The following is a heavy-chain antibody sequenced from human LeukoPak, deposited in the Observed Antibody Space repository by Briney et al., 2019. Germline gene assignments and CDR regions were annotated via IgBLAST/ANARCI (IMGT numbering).Heavy chain of an antibody. J-gene: IGHJ4*02. CDR3: ARDLQTDYGDY. CDR2: LSPYNRNT. D-gene: IGHD4-11*01. Sequence: GASVKVSCKASGYTFTSYGISWVRQAPGQGHELIRWLSPYNRNTTSAQKLHARVTMTTDTSTSTAYIELRSLRSDDTAVYYCARDLQTDYGDYWGQGTLVTVSS. CDR1: GYTFTSYG. V-gene: IGHV1-18*01.